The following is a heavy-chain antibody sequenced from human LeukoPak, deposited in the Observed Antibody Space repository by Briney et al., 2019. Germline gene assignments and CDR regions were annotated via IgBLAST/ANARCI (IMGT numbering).Heavy chain of an antibody. Sequence: SQTLSLTCTVSGGSISSGGYYWSWIRQHPGKGLEWIGYIYYSGSTYYNPSLKSRVTISVDTSKNQFSLKLSSVTAADTAVYYCARETRWSPRPLGEQSELISVNWFDPWGQGTLVTVSS. D-gene: IGHD1-26*01. V-gene: IGHV4-31*03. CDR3: ARETRWSPRPLGEQSELISVNWFDP. CDR1: GGSISSGGYY. CDR2: IYYSGST. J-gene: IGHJ5*02.